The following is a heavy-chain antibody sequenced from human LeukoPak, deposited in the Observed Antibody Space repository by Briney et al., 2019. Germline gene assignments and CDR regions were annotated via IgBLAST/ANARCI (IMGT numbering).Heavy chain of an antibody. Sequence: GGSLRLSCVASGFTFSSYWMSWVRQAPGKGLEWVANIKQDGSSKYYVDSVKGRFTISRDNAKNSLFLQMNSLRAEDTAVYICARERTLGCYFGMDVWGQGTTVTVSS. CDR2: IKQDGSSK. V-gene: IGHV3-7*01. CDR3: ARERTLGCYFGMDV. D-gene: IGHD6-19*01. J-gene: IGHJ6*02. CDR1: GFTFSSYW.